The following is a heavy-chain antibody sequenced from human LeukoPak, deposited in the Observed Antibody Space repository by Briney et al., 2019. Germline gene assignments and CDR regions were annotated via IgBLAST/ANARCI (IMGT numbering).Heavy chain of an antibody. CDR2: IDPSDSYT. J-gene: IGHJ4*02. D-gene: IGHD3-10*01. Sequence: PGGSLRLSCKGSGYSFTSYWISWVRQMPGKSVEWMGRIDPSDSYTNYSPSFQGHVTISTDKSISTAYLQWSSLKASDTAMYYCAREGRSGQPLNIDYWGQGTLVTVSS. V-gene: IGHV5-10-1*01. CDR1: GYSFTSYW. CDR3: AREGRSGQPLNIDY.